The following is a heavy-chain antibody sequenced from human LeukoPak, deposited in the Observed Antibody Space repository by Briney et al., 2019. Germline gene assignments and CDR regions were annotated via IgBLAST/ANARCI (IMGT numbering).Heavy chain of an antibody. CDR1: GDSVSSNSAA. CDR3: ARWALGSSWTGYYFDY. V-gene: IGHV6-1*01. CDR2: TYYRSKWYN. J-gene: IGHJ4*02. Sequence: SQTLSLTCAISGDSVSSNSAAWNWIRQSPSRGLEWLGRTYYRSKWYNDYAVSVKSRITINLDTSKNQFSLQLNSVTPEDTAVYYCARWALGSSWTGYYFDYWGQGTLVTVSS. D-gene: IGHD6-13*01.